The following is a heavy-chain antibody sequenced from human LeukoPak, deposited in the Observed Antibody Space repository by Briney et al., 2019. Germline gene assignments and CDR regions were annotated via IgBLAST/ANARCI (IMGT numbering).Heavy chain of an antibody. CDR2: IDPSDSYT. V-gene: IGHV5-10-1*01. CDR3: ARLKYYGSGSYYFAY. CDR1: YW. D-gene: IGHD3-10*01. Sequence: YWITWVRQMPGKGLEWMGRIDPSDSYTNYSPSFQGHVTISADRSISAAYLQWSSLKASDTAMYYCARLKYYGSGSYYFAYWGQGTLVTVSS. J-gene: IGHJ4*02.